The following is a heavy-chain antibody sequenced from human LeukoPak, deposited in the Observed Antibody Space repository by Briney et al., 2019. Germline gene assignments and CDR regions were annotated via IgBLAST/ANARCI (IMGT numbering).Heavy chain of an antibody. V-gene: IGHV3-48*02. CDR2: ISRSSSTI. D-gene: IGHD3-22*01. J-gene: IGHJ3*02. CDR1: GFTFSSYI. Sequence: TGGSLRLSCAASGFTFSSYIMNWVRQAPGKRLEWVSYISRSSSTIYYADSVKGRFTISRDNAKNSLYLQMNSLRDGDTAVYYCARDTSTDNYYDSSGYGGDAFDIWGQGTMVTVSS. CDR3: ARDTSTDNYYDSSGYGGDAFDI.